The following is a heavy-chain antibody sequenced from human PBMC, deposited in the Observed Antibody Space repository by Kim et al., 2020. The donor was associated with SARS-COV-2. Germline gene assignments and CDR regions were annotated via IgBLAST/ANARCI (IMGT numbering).Heavy chain of an antibody. CDR1: GFTFSSYA. Sequence: GGSLRLSCAASGFTFSSYAMSWVRQAPGKGLEWVSAISGSGGSTYYADSVKGRFTISRDNSKNTLYLQMNSLRAEDTAVYYCARNGAGTTPGRYYYGMDVWGQGTTVTVSS. J-gene: IGHJ6*02. V-gene: IGHV3-23*01. CDR3: ARNGAGTTPGRYYYGMDV. D-gene: IGHD6-13*01. CDR2: ISGSGGST.